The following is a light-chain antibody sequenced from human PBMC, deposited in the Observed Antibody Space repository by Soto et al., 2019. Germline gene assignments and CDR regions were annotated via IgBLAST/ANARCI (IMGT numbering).Light chain of an antibody. Sequence: IVLTQSPATMSLSPGGRATLSCGASKRVSSSYVAWYQMKAGLAPRLLIHDASTRASGIPDRFRGSKSGTDFTLTIRALEPEDAALYYCQQYGSSPITFGQGTRLEIK. J-gene: IGKJ5*01. CDR2: DAS. V-gene: IGKV3D-20*01. CDR1: KRVSSSY. CDR3: QQYGSSPIT.